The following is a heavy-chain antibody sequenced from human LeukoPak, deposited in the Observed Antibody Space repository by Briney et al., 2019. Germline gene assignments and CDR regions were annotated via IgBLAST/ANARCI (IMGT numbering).Heavy chain of an antibody. J-gene: IGHJ4*02. V-gene: IGHV3-7*01. CDR3: ATIEAVRFHY. D-gene: IGHD6-19*01. CDR2: IKQDGSEK. Sequence: GGSLRLSCAASGFTFSSYWMSWVRQAPGKGLEWVANIKQDGSEKYYLDSVKGRFTISRDNAKNSVYLQMNSLRGEDTAVYYCATIEAVRFHYWGQGTLVTVSS. CDR1: GFTFSSYW.